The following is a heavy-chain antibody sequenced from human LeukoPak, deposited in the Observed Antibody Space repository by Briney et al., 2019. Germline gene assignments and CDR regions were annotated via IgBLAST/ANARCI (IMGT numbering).Heavy chain of an antibody. V-gene: IGHV3-23*01. CDR3: AKDRLGSRDYYDSSGRRYNWFDP. Sequence: GGSLRLSCAASGFTFTNAWMNWVRQAPGKGLEWVSAISGSGGSTYYADSVKGRFTISRDNSKNTLYLQMNSLRAEDTAVYYCAKDRLGSRDYYDSSGRRYNWFDPWGQGTLVTVSS. J-gene: IGHJ5*02. CDR1: GFTFTNAW. D-gene: IGHD3-22*01. CDR2: ISGSGGST.